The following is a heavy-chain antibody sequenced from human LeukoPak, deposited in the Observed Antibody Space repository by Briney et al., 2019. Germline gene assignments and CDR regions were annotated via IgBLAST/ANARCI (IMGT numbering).Heavy chain of an antibody. V-gene: IGHV4-38-2*02. CDR1: GYSISSGYY. Sequence: SETLSLTCAVSGYSISSGYYWGWIRHPPGRGLEWIGSIYHSGSTYYNPSLKSRVTISVDTSKNQFSLKLSSVTAADTAVYYCARDCMTYYYDSSGLNWFDPWGRGTLVTVSS. J-gene: IGHJ5*02. CDR2: IYHSGST. CDR3: ARDCMTYYYDSSGLNWFDP. D-gene: IGHD3-22*01.